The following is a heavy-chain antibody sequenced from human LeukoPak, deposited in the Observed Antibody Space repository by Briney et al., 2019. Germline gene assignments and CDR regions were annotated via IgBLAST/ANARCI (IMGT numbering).Heavy chain of an antibody. CDR3: AKDRSSPDY. V-gene: IGHV3-30*18. CDR2: ISYDGSNK. CDR1: GFTFSSYG. D-gene: IGHD6-13*01. Sequence: GGSLRLSCAASGFTFSSYGMHWVRQAPGKGLEWVAVISYDGSNKYYADSVKGRFTISRDNSKNTLYLQMNSLRAEDTAVYYCAKDRSSPDYWGQGTLVTVSS. J-gene: IGHJ4*02.